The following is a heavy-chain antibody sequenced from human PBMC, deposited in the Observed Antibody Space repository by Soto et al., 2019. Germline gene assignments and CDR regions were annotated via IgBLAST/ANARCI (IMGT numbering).Heavy chain of an antibody. CDR1: DGSFSGSY. Sequence: SETKALSSAFDDGSFSGSYWRWIRQPPGKGLGWIGEIDHSGSTNYNPSLKSRVTISVDTSKNQFSLKLSSVTAADTAVYYCARVRAAAGDLDYWGQGTLVTLSS. J-gene: IGHJ4*02. D-gene: IGHD6-13*01. V-gene: IGHV4-34*01. CDR2: IDHSGST. CDR3: ARVRAAAGDLDY.